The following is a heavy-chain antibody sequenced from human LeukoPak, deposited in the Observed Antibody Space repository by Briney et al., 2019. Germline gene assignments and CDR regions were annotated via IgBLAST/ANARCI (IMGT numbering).Heavy chain of an antibody. CDR2: ISSSSSYI. D-gene: IGHD2/OR15-2a*01. Sequence: PGGSLRLSCAASGFTFSSYSMNWVRQAPGKGLEWVSSISSSSSYIYYADSVKGRFTISRDNAKNSLYLQMNSLRAEDTAVYYCAKFYGPTAHAFDIWGQGTMVTVSS. V-gene: IGHV3-21*01. CDR1: GFTFSSYS. J-gene: IGHJ3*02. CDR3: AKFYGPTAHAFDI.